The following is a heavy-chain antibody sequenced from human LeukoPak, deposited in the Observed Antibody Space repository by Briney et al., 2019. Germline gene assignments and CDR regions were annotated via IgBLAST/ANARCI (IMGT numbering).Heavy chain of an antibody. CDR2: IYHSGST. V-gene: IGHV4-38-2*02. J-gene: IGHJ4*02. Sequence: SETLSLTCTVSGYSISSGYYWGWIRQPPGKGLEWIGSIYHSGSTYYNPSLKSRVTISVDTSKNRFSLKLSSVTAADTAVYYCARGIGGGAAAGTEFDYWGQGTLVTVSS. D-gene: IGHD6-13*01. CDR1: GYSISSGYY. CDR3: ARGIGGGAAAGTEFDY.